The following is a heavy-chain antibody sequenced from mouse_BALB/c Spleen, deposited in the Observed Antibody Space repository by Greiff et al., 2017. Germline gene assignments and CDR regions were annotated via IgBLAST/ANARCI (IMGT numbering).Heavy chain of an antibody. J-gene: IGHJ4*01. V-gene: IGHV1-14*01. CDR3: ANLYYYGLYAMDY. Sequence: VQLKQSGPELVKPGASVKMSCKASGYTFTSYVMHWVKQKPGQGLEWIGYINPYNDGTKYNEKFKGKATLTSDKSSSTAYMELSSLTSEDSAVYYCANLYYYGLYAMDYWGQGTSVTVSS. CDR1: GYTFTSYV. CDR2: INPYNDGT. D-gene: IGHD1-1*01.